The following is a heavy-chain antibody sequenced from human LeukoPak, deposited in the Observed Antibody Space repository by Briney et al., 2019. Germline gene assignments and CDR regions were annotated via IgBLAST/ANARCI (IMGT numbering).Heavy chain of an antibody. V-gene: IGHV3-30*02. D-gene: IGHD6-13*01. CDR3: ARGGGDTGYSSSWYWFDP. Sequence: GGSLRLSCAASGFTFSSYGMHWVRQAPGKGLEWVAFIRYDGSNKYYADSVKGRFTISRDNSKNTLYLQMNSLRAEDTAVYYCARGGGDTGYSSSWYWFDPWGQGTLVTVSS. CDR2: IRYDGSNK. CDR1: GFTFSSYG. J-gene: IGHJ5*02.